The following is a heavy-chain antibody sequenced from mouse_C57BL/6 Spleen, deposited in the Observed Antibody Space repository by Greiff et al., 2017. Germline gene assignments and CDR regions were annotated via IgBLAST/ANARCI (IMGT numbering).Heavy chain of an antibody. CDR3: ARSGYYYFDY. Sequence: EVQGVESGGGLVKPGGSLKLSCAASGFTFSDYGMHWVRQAPEKGLEWVAYISSGSSTIYYADTVKGRFTISSDKAKNTRFLQMTSLRSEDTAMYYCARSGYYYFDYWGQGTTLTVSS. D-gene: IGHD2-3*01. CDR1: GFTFSDYG. J-gene: IGHJ2*01. V-gene: IGHV5-17*01. CDR2: ISSGSSTI.